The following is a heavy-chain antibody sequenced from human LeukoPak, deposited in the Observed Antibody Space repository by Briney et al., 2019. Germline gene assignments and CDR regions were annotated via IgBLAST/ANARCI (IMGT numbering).Heavy chain of an antibody. CDR3: GGSITMIVVVTPTSFDY. J-gene: IGHJ4*02. Sequence: GGSLRLSCAASGFTFSSYAMSWVRQAPGKGLEWVSAISGSGGSTYYADSVKGRFTISRDNSKNTLYLQMNSLRAEDTAVNYCGGSITMIVVVTPTSFDYWGQGTLVTVSS. D-gene: IGHD3-22*01. CDR2: ISGSGGST. V-gene: IGHV3-23*01. CDR1: GFTFSSYA.